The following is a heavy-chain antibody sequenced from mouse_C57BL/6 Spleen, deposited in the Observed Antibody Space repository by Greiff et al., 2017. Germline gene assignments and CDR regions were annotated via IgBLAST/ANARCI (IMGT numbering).Heavy chain of an antibody. J-gene: IGHJ3*01. CDR1: GYSITSGYY. V-gene: IGHV3-6*01. D-gene: IGHD2-3*01. Sequence: DVKLQESGPGLVKPSQSLSLTCSVTGYSITSGYYWNWIRQFPGNKLEWMGYISYDGSNNSNPSLKNRISITRDTSKNQFFLKLNSVTTEDTASYYCAVGDGYYSFAYWGQGTLVTVSA. CDR3: AVGDGYYSFAY. CDR2: ISYDGSN.